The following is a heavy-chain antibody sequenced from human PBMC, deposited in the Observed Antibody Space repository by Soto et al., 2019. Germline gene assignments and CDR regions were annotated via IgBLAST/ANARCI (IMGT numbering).Heavy chain of an antibody. J-gene: IGHJ6*02. CDR2: IKQDGSEE. D-gene: IGHD6-13*01. V-gene: IGHV3-7*01. CDR3: ARIAASGRGWDV. Sequence: EVQLVESGGGLVQPGGSLRLSCVDSGFTFSSYWMSWVRQAPVKGLEWVGNIKQDGSEENYADSVKGRFTISRDNDKNSMYLQMNSLRVEDTAVYYCARIAASGRGWDVWGHGTTVVVSS. CDR1: GFTFSSYW.